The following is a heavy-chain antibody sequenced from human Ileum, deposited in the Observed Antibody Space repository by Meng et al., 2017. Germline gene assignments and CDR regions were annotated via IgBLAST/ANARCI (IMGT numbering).Heavy chain of an antibody. D-gene: IGHD2-2*01. CDR3: ARGVSAAGLFDN. V-gene: IGHV4-30-4*08. J-gene: IGHJ4*02. CDR1: GGSIGSAAYY. Sequence: QVQLQESGPGLVKVSQTLSRTCTVSGGSIGSAAYYWTWIRQPPAKGLEWIGYIHYTGSTSYNPSLESRTSTSIDTSNNQFSLKVTSVTAADTAVYYCARGVSAAGLFDNWGPGTLVTVSS. CDR2: IHYTGST.